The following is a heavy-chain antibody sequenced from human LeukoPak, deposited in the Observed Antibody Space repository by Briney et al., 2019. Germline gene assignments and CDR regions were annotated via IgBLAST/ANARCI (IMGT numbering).Heavy chain of an antibody. J-gene: IGHJ5*02. CDR3: ARGEASNDFWSGPYNWFDP. CDR2: INPSGGST. V-gene: IGHV1-46*01. Sequence: ASVKVSCKASGYTFTSYYMHWVRQPPGQGHEWMGIINPSGGSTSYAQKFQGRVIMTRDTSTSTVYMELSSLRTEDTAVYYCARGEASNDFWSGPYNWFDPWGQGTLVTVSS. D-gene: IGHD3-3*01. CDR1: GYTFTSYY.